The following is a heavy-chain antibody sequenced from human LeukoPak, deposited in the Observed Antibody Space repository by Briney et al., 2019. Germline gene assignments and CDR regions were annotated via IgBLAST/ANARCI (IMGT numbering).Heavy chain of an antibody. CDR1: GYTFTSYG. Sequence: RASVKVSCKASGYTFTSYGISWVRQAPGQGLEWMGWISAYNGNTNYAQKLQGRVTMTTDTPTSTAYMELRSLRSDDTAVYYCARGIAAAGKDAPYYYDSSGYYSDYWGQGTLVTVSS. CDR3: ARGIAAAGKDAPYYYDSSGYYSDY. J-gene: IGHJ4*02. V-gene: IGHV1-18*01. CDR2: ISAYNGNT. D-gene: IGHD3-22*01.